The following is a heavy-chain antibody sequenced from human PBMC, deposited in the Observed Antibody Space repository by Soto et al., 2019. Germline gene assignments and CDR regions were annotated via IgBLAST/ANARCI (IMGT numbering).Heavy chain of an antibody. D-gene: IGHD1-26*01. V-gene: IGHV3-30-3*01. CDR1: GFTFSSYA. J-gene: IGHJ4*02. CDR3: ARIVGATDY. CDR2: ISYDGSNK. Sequence: GGSLRLSCAASGFTFSSYAMHWVRQAPGKGLEWVAVISYDGSNKYYADSVKGRFTISRDNSKNTLYLQMNSLRAEDTAVYYCARIVGATDYWGQGTLVTVSS.